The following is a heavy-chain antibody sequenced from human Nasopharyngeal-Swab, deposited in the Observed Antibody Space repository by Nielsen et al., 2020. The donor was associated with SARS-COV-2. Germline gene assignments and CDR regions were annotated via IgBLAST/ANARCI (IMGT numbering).Heavy chain of an antibody. Sequence: GESLKISCAASGFTFRSYAISWVRQAPGKGLEWVSVISGSDYNTYYADSVKGRFTISRDNSKNTLYLQMNSLRGEDTAVYYCARGRGGSYFSYFEYWGQGTLVTVSS. D-gene: IGHD1-26*01. CDR1: GFTFRSYA. CDR2: ISGSDYNT. V-gene: IGHV3-23*01. CDR3: ARGRGGSYFSYFEY. J-gene: IGHJ4*02.